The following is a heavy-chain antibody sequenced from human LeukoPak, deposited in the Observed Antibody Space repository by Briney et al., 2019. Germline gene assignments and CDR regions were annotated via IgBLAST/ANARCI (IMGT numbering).Heavy chain of an antibody. J-gene: IGHJ5*02. D-gene: IGHD2-2*01. CDR2: TSAGGSSA. Sequence: GGSLRLSCAASGFSFSSYAMHWVRQAPGKGLEWVSTTSAGGSSAYYADSVKGRFTISRDNSKNTFYLQMNSLRAEDTAAYYCAKGGYCSSSSCYYGWFEPWGQGTLVTVSS. CDR3: AKGGYCSSSSCYYGWFEP. V-gene: IGHV3-23*01. CDR1: GFSFSSYA.